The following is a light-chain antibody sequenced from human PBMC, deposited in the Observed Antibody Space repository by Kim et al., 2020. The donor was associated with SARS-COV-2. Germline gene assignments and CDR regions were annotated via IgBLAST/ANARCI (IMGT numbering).Light chain of an antibody. V-gene: IGKV1-5*03. CDR3: QQYNSDSRT. Sequence: DIQMTQSPSTLSASVGDRVSITCRASQSVGIWLAWYQQKPGQAPNVLIYRASNLESGVPSRFSGSGSGTEFTLTISGLQPDDFATYYCQQYNSDSRTFGQGTRVEIK. J-gene: IGKJ1*01. CDR2: RAS. CDR1: QSVGIW.